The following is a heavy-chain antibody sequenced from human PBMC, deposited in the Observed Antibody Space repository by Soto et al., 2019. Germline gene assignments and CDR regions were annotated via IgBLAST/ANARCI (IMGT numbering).Heavy chain of an antibody. CDR2: INPNSGGT. Sequence: GASVKVSCKASGYTFTGYYMHWLRQAPGQGLEWMGWINPNSGGTNYAQKFQGRVTMTRDTSISTAYMELSRLRSDDTAVYYCARTLSTYYYDSSGYYSGPYYYYGMDVWGQGTTVTVSS. J-gene: IGHJ6*02. D-gene: IGHD3-22*01. V-gene: IGHV1-2*02. CDR1: GYTFTGYY. CDR3: ARTLSTYYYDSSGYYSGPYYYYGMDV.